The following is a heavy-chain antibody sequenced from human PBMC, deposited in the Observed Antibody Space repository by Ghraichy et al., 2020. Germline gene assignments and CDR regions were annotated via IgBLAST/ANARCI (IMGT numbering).Heavy chain of an antibody. CDR2: TYYRSKWYN. Sequence: SQTLSLTCAISGDSVSSNSAAWNWIRQSPSRGLEWLGRTYYRSKWYNDYAVSVKSRITINPDTSKNQFSLQLNSVTPEDTAVYYCARGAWAGTTYDYYYYYDMDVWGQGTTVTVSS. J-gene: IGHJ6*02. CDR1: GDSVSSNSAA. CDR3: ARGAWAGTTYDYYYYYDMDV. V-gene: IGHV6-1*01. D-gene: IGHD1-7*01.